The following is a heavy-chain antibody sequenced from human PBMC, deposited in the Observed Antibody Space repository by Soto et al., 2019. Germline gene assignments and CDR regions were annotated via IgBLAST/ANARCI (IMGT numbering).Heavy chain of an antibody. D-gene: IGHD4-17*01. Sequence: SETLSFTCTVSGGSVTNSSYYWGWIRQSPGKGLEWIGSVYYRGRSYSKSSVKSRVTISVDTSKNRFSLRLNSVTASDTAVYFCVSQRTTVPTQAYFDYWGPGALVTVSS. CDR1: GGSVTNSSYY. V-gene: IGHV4-39*01. CDR2: VYYRGRS. J-gene: IGHJ4*02. CDR3: VSQRTTVPTQAYFDY.